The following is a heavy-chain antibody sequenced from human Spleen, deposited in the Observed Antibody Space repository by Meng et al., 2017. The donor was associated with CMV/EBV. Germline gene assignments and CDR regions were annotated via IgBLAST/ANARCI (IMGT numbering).Heavy chain of an antibody. J-gene: IGHJ6*02. CDR3: ARDSLRDFWSGYFNGMDV. V-gene: IGHV3-30*02. Sequence: GGSLRLSCAASGFDFNSHGMHWVRQTPGEGLEWLAFINSDGSKRYFGDSVKGRFTISRDNAKNSLYLQMNSLRAEDTAVYYCARDSLRDFWSGYFNGMDVWGQGTTVTVSS. CDR1: GFDFNSHG. CDR2: INSDGSKR. D-gene: IGHD3-3*01.